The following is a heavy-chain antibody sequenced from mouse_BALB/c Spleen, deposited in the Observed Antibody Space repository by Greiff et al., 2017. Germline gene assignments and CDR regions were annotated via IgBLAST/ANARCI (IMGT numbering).Heavy chain of an antibody. CDR1: GFSLTDYG. CDR2: IWGGGST. V-gene: IGHV2-6-5*01. J-gene: IGHJ2*01. CDR3: AKHPSPHYYGSPFDY. D-gene: IGHD1-1*01. Sequence: VQRVESGPGLVAPSQSLSITCTVSGFSLTDYGVSWIRQPPGKGLEWLGVIWGGGSTYYNSALKSRLSISKDNSKSQVFLKMNSLQTDDTAMYYCAKHPSPHYYGSPFDYWGQGTTLTVSS.